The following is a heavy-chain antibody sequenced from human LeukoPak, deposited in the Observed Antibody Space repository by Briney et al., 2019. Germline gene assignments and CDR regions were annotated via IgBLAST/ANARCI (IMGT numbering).Heavy chain of an antibody. D-gene: IGHD2-2*01. CDR3: ARAQVPIVVVPAAIDY. CDR1: GFTFSSYG. V-gene: IGHV3-33*01. J-gene: IGHJ4*02. Sequence: GGSLRLSCAASGFTFSSYGMHWVRQAPGKGLEWVAVIWYDGSNKYYADSVKGRFTISRDNSKNTLYLQMNSLRAEDTAVYYCARAQVPIVVVPAAIDYWGQGTLVTVSS. CDR2: IWYDGSNK.